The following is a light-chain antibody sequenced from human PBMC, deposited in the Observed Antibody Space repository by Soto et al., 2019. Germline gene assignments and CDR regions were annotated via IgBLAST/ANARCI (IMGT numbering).Light chain of an antibody. J-gene: IGKJ5*01. CDR3: QQYNNWPFS. V-gene: IGKV3-15*01. CDR1: QGVSTN. Sequence: EVRMTQSPGTLSVSPGERTTVSCRSAQGVSTNFAWYQQKSGLSSWLCICDGSNRATGVPARFSGSGSETDFTLTISGLRSEDSAVYFCQQYNNWPFSFGQGTRLEIK. CDR2: DGS.